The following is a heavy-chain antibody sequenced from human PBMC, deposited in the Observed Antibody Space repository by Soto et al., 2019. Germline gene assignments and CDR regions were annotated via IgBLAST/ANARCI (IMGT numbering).Heavy chain of an antibody. V-gene: IGHV3-48*03. J-gene: IGHJ4*01. D-gene: IGHD5-12*01. CDR3: AREEMATIPQFDY. CDR1: GFPFSSYE. Sequence: GESQSLSCAVSGFPFSSYEMNWVRPAPGKGLEWVSYISSSGSTIYYADSVKGRFTISRDNAKNSLYLQMNSLRAEDTAVYYCAREEMATIPQFDYWGQGTLVTVSA. CDR2: ISSSGSTI.